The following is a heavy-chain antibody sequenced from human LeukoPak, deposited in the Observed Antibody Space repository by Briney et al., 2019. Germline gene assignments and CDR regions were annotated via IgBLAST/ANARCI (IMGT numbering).Heavy chain of an antibody. J-gene: IGHJ4*02. V-gene: IGHV1-2*02. CDR2: MNTNSGGT. CDR3: ASWYRGYSYGIEY. Sequence: ASVNVSCKASGYTFTDYYMHWVRQAPGQGLEGMGCMNTNSGGTNYAQKFQGSVTMTRDTSISTAYMELSRLRSDATAVYYCASWYRGYSYGIEYWGQGTMVNVSS. D-gene: IGHD5-18*01. CDR1: GYTFTDYY.